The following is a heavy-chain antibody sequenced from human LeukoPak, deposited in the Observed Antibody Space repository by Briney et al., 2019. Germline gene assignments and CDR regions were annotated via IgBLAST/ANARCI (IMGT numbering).Heavy chain of an antibody. CDR2: ISGSGGNA. V-gene: IGHV3-23*01. D-gene: IGHD2-15*01. CDR3: AEAAIGGGSYTFVDY. CDR1: GLTFSSYA. Sequence: QPGGSLSLSCAASGLTFSSYAMRWVRQAPGEVLEWVSSISGSGGNAFHADSVKGRFTISRDNSKNTLYLQMNSLRAEDTAVYYCAEAAIGGGSYTFVDYWGQGTLVTVSS. J-gene: IGHJ4*02.